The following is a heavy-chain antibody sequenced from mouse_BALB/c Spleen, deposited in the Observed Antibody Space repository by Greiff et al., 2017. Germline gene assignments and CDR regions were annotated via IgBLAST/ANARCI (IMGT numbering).Heavy chain of an antibody. J-gene: IGHJ2*01. D-gene: IGHD2-13*01. Sequence: VQLQQSGAELVKPGASVKLSCTASGFNIKDTYMHWVKQRPEQGLEWIGRIDPANGNTKYDPKFQGKATITADTSSNTAYLQLSSLTSEDTAVYYCARTYGDYDGGYFDYWGQGTTRTVSS. CDR2: IDPANGNT. V-gene: IGHV14-3*02. CDR3: ARTYGDYDGGYFDY. CDR1: GFNIKDTY.